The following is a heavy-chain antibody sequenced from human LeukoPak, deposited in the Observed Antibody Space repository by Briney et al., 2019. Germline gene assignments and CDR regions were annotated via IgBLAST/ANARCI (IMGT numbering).Heavy chain of an antibody. J-gene: IGHJ3*02. Sequence: SVKVSCKASGGTFSNYAISWVRQAPGQGLEWMGRIIPILGIANYAQRFQGRVTITADKSTTTAYMELSSLRSEDTALYYCASPGHYYDSSGYYRWGALDIWGQGTMVTVSS. V-gene: IGHV1-69*04. CDR2: IIPILGIA. D-gene: IGHD3-22*01. CDR3: ASPGHYYDSSGYYRWGALDI. CDR1: GGTFSNYA.